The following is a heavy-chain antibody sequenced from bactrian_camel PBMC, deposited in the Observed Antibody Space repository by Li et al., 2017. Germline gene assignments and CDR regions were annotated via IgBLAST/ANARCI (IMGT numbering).Heavy chain of an antibody. J-gene: IGHJ4*01. D-gene: IGHD3*01. CDR2: ICPGSRT. V-gene: IGHV3S1*01. CDR1: GYTRSDNC. Sequence: HVQLVESGGGSVQAGGALRLSCAAYGYTRSDNCMAWFRQRPGNGREGVASICPGSRTSYGEFVEGRFTISRDNAKDTLYLQMNSLKIEDTAVYYCALGSSRQATMTARGKGTQVTVS.